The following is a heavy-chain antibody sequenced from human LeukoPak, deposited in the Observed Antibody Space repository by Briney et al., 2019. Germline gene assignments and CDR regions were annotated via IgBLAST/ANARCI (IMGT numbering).Heavy chain of an antibody. J-gene: IGHJ2*01. V-gene: IGHV3-72*01. Sequence: GGSLRLSCAASGFTFSNYGMDWVRQAPGKGLEWVGRTRNEANIYTTKYAASVKGRFTISRDDSKNSLYLQMNSLRAEDTAVYYCARDRDWSFDLWGRGTLVTVSS. CDR2: TRNEANIYTT. CDR3: ARDRDWSFDL. CDR1: GFTFSNYG.